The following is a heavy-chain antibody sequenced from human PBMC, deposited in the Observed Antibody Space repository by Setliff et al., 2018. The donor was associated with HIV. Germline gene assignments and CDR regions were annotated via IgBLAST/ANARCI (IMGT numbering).Heavy chain of an antibody. V-gene: IGHV4-59*11. CDR2: MYYSGST. CDR1: GGSIISRY. J-gene: IGHJ2*01. D-gene: IGHD4-17*01. CDR3: ARGGATVATRYFDL. Sequence: SETLSLTCTVSGGSIISRYWSWIRQPPGKGLEWIGYMYYSGSTNYNPSLKSRVTISVDPSKNQFSLKLTSMTAADTAVYYCARGGATVATRYFDLWGRGTLVTVSS.